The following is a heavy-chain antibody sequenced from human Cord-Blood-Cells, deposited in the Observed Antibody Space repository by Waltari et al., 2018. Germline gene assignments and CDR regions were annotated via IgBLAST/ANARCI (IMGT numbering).Heavy chain of an antibody. Sequence: EVQLVESGGGLVQPGGSLRLSCAASGFTFSSYWMSWVGQAPGKGLGGGANIKQEGRGKYCGDSVKGRFPISRDNAKNSLYLKMNGLSVEDTAVYDCARFRIVRAVDVWGQGTMVTVAS. D-gene: IGHD6-6*01. CDR2: IKQEGRGK. CDR3: ARFRIVRAVDV. CDR1: GFTFSSYW. V-gene: IGHV3-7*01. J-gene: IGHJ3*01.